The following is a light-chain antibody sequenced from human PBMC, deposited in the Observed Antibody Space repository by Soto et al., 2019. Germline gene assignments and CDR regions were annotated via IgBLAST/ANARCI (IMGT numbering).Light chain of an antibody. CDR1: QSISSW. V-gene: IGKV1-5*01. Sequence: DIQMTQSPSTLSASVGDRVTITCRASQSISSWLAWYQQKPGKAPKLLIYDASSLESGVPSRFRGSGSGTEFTLTISSLQPDDFATYYCQQYNSYSPTFGGGTKVDIK. CDR2: DAS. J-gene: IGKJ4*01. CDR3: QQYNSYSPT.